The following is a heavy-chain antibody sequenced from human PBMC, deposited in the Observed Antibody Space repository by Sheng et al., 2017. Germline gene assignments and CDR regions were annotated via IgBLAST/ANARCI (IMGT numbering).Heavy chain of an antibody. J-gene: IGHJ3*02. Sequence: QVQLEQSGAAVKKPGSSVRVSCKASGGTFSDYAISWVRQAPGQGLEWMGGIIPILRLVDYGQKFQGRLTISEDTATSTVYMELSSLTSDDTAVYYCAREREDGYHSAFEIWGQGTIVTVSS. CDR3: AREREDGYHSAFEI. CDR2: IIPILRLV. CDR1: GGTFSDYA. V-gene: IGHV1-69*10. D-gene: IGHD2-21*01.